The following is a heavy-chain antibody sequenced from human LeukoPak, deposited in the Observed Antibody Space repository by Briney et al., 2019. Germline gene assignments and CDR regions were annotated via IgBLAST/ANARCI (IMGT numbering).Heavy chain of an antibody. CDR1: ASTFTGYY. D-gene: IGHD2-2*01. CDR2: INTDTGNP. V-gene: IGHV7-4-1*02. CDR3: SRGGGRYCDSVRCYSAVFIDY. J-gene: IGHJ4*02. Sequence: GASVKLSFYSSASTFTGYYMHWVRHPPGQGLEWMGWINTDTGNPTYYQGFTGRFVLSLDTSVSTAYLQLSSIKPEDTAVYYYSRGGGRYCDSVRCYSAVFIDYWGQGTLVTVSS.